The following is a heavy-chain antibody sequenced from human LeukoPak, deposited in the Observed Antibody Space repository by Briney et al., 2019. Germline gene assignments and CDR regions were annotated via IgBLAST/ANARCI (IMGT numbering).Heavy chain of an antibody. CDR2: INDSGST. CDR3: AKNNWFDP. J-gene: IGHJ5*02. CDR1: GGSFSGHY. Sequence: SETLSLTCAVSGGSFSGHYWSWIRQPPGEGLEWIGEINDSGSTKYNPSLKSRVTISADTSKNQFSLKLSSVTAADTGVYYWAKNNWFDPWGQGTLVTVSS. V-gene: IGHV4-34*01.